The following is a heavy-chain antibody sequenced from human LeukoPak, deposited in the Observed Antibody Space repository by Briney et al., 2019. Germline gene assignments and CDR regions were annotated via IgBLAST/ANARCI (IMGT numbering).Heavy chain of an antibody. CDR2: IYNTGRT. D-gene: IGHD1-26*01. V-gene: IGHV4-59*08. Sequence: SETLSLACSVSGGSITNYYWSWIRQSPGKGLEWIGFIYNTGRTNYNPSLQSRVTMSIDTSKNQFSLKLSSVTAADTAVYYCARQGELAIDYWGQGTLVTVSS. CDR3: ARQGELAIDY. CDR1: GGSITNYY. J-gene: IGHJ4*02.